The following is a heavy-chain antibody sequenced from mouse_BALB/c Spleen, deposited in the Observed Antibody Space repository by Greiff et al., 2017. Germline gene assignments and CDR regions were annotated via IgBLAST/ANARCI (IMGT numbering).Heavy chain of an antibody. Sequence: EVKLVESGGDLVKPGGSLKLSCAASGFTFSSYGMSWVRQTPDKRLEWVATISSGGSYTYYPDSVKGRFTISRDNAKNTLYLQLSSLTSEDTAMYYCARHDYRYEFAYWGQGTLVTVSA. CDR3: ARHDYRYEFAY. D-gene: IGHD2-14*01. J-gene: IGHJ3*01. V-gene: IGHV5-6*01. CDR1: GFTFSSYG. CDR2: ISSGGSYT.